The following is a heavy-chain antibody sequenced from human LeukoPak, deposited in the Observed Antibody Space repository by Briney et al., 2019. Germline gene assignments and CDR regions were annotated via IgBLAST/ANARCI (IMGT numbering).Heavy chain of an antibody. CDR3: AKGSGWEVSYYYYMDV. V-gene: IGHV3-30*02. CDR1: GFTFSSYV. Sequence: PGGSLRLSCAASGFTFSSYVMHWVRQAPGKGLEWVAFIRYDGSNKYYADSVKGRFTISRDNSKNTLYLQMNSLRAEDTAVYYCAKGSGWEVSYYYYMDVWGKGTTVTISS. D-gene: IGHD1-26*01. J-gene: IGHJ6*03. CDR2: IRYDGSNK.